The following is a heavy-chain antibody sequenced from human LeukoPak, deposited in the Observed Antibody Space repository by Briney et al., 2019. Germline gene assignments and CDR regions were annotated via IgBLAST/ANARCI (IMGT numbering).Heavy chain of an antibody. CDR2: ISTSGGST. D-gene: IGHD1-26*01. V-gene: IGHV3-23*01. CDR1: EFTFSSYA. J-gene: IGHJ4*02. Sequence: GGSLRLSCAASEFTFSSYAMSWARHAPGKGLELVSVISTSGGSTYYADSVKGRFTISRDDSKNTLYLQMNSLRAEDAAVYYCATIGDRRSGELYRIDYWGQGTLVTVSS. CDR3: ATIGDRRSGELYRIDY.